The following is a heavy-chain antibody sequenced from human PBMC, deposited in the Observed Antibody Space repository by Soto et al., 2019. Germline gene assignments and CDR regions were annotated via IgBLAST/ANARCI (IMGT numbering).Heavy chain of an antibody. J-gene: IGHJ4*02. Sequence: QVQLVQSGAEVKKPGSSVKVSCTASEGTFNSYTISWVRQAPGQGLEWMGRVVPILGMADFARKFQGRVMITADKSTSPAYMVLGSLRSDDTAVYYCATNYGSGSTHFDYWGQGTLVTVSS. CDR1: EGTFNSYT. CDR3: ATNYGSGSTHFDY. V-gene: IGHV1-69*02. D-gene: IGHD3-10*01. CDR2: VVPILGMA.